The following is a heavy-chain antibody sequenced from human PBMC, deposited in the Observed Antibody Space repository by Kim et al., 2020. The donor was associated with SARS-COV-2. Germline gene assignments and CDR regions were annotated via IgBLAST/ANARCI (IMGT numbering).Heavy chain of an antibody. D-gene: IGHD3-22*01. Sequence: SQTLSLTCTVSGGSISSYYWSWIRQPPGKGLEWIGYIYYSGSTNYNPSLKSRVTISVDTSKNQFSLKLSSVTAADTAVYYCARELVGGYHFDYWGQGTLVTVSS. J-gene: IGHJ4*02. CDR3: ARELVGGYHFDY. CDR2: IYYSGST. V-gene: IGHV4-59*01. CDR1: GGSISSYY.